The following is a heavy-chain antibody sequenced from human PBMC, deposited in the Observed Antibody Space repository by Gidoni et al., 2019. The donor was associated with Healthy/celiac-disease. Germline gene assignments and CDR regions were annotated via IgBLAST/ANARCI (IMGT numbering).Heavy chain of an antibody. J-gene: IGHJ4*02. CDR2: IYPSGST. Sequence: QVQLQESGPGLVKPSQTLSLTCTVSGGSIRSGSYYWSWIRPPAGKGLEGIGRIYPSGSTNYHPSLKSRVTISVDTSKNQFSLKLSSVTAADTAVYYCARGLHYYGSGSYYNSPYYFDYWGQGTLVTVSS. D-gene: IGHD3-10*01. CDR3: ARGLHYYGSGSYYNSPYYFDY. V-gene: IGHV4-61*02. CDR1: GGSIRSGSYY.